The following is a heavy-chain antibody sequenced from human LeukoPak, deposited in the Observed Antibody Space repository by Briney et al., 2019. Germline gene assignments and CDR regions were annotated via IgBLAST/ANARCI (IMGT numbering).Heavy chain of an antibody. D-gene: IGHD5-18*01. V-gene: IGHV3-21*01. CDR3: ARGARGYSYDDAFDI. Sequence: GGSLRLSCAASGFTFSSYAMHWVRQAPGKGLEWVSSISSSSSYIYYADSVKGRFTISRDNAKNSPYLQMNSLRAEDTAVYYCARGARGYSYDDAFDIWGQGTMVTVSS. J-gene: IGHJ3*02. CDR1: GFTFSSYA. CDR2: ISSSSSYI.